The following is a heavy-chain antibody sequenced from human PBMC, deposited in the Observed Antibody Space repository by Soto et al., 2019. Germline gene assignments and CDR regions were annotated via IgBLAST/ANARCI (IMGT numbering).Heavy chain of an antibody. J-gene: IGHJ6*02. V-gene: IGHV3-30*18. CDR3: AKDFGGYCSGGSCYVGMDV. Sequence: PGGSLRLSCAASGFTFSSYGMHWVRQAPGKGLEWVAVISYDGSNKYYADSVKGRFTISRDNSKNTLYLQMNSLRAEDTAVYYCAKDFGGYCSGGSCYVGMDVWGQGTTVTVSS. D-gene: IGHD2-15*01. CDR2: ISYDGSNK. CDR1: GFTFSSYG.